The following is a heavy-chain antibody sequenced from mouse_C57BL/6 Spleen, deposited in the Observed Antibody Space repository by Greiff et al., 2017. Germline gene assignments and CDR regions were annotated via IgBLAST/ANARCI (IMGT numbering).Heavy chain of an antibody. CDR3: ASNYDYDLGGLAY. Sequence: QVQLQQPGAELVRPGSSVKLSCKASGYTFTSYWMHWVKQRPIQGLEWIGNIDPSDSETHYNQKFKDKATLTVDKSSSTAYMQLSSLTSEDSAVYYGASNYDYDLGGLAYWGQGTLVTVSA. D-gene: IGHD2-4*01. CDR1: GYTFTSYW. CDR2: IDPSDSET. J-gene: IGHJ3*01. V-gene: IGHV1-52*01.